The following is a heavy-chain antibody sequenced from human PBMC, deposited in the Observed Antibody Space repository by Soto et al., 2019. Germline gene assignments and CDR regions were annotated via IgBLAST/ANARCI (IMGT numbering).Heavy chain of an antibody. CDR1: CISIRRHD. CDR2: MYTSGST. V-gene: IGHV4-4*07. CDR3: ARDNVFADYDSSGWDYYYGMDV. D-gene: IGHD3-22*01. J-gene: IGHJ6*02. Sequence: SEALSVTCTCCCISIRRHDWSLIRQPAGRGLEWIGRMYTSGSTNYNPSLKSRVTMSVDTSKNQFSLKLSSVTAADTAVYYFARDNVFADYDSSGWDYYYGMDVWGQGTTVT.